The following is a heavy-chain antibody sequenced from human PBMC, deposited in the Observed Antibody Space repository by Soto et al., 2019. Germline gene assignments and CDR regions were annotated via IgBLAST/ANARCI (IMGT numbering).Heavy chain of an antibody. Sequence: QLQLQESGSGLVKPSQTLSLTCAVSGGSISSGGYSWSWIRQPPGKGLEWIGYIYHSGSTYYNPSLKCRVSISVDRSKNQFSLKLGYVTAADTAVYYWAAGGGLPRYYWGQGTLVTVSS. D-gene: IGHD5-12*01. J-gene: IGHJ4*02. CDR2: IYHSGST. CDR1: GGSISSGGYS. V-gene: IGHV4-30-2*01. CDR3: AAGGGLPRYY.